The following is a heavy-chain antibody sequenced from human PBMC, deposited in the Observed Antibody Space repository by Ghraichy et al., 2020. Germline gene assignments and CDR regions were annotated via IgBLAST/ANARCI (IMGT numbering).Heavy chain of an antibody. V-gene: IGHV3-74*01. CDR2: IYGDGSST. CDR3: ARDKTYGMEL. J-gene: IGHJ6*02. Sequence: GGSLRLSCAASGFTFSPYWMHWVRQAPGKGLVWVSRIYGDGSSTTYADSVKGRFTISRDNAKNTLYLQMNSLRAEDTAVYYCARDKTYGMELWGQGTTVTVSS. CDR1: GFTFSPYW.